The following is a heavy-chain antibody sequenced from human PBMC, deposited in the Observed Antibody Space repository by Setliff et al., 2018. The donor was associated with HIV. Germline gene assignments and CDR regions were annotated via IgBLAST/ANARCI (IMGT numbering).Heavy chain of an antibody. V-gene: IGHV3-7*03. J-gene: IGHJ4*02. CDR1: GFTFSRYW. CDR3: AKFLGIGRYFDY. Sequence: GGSLRLSCAASGFTFSRYWMTWVRQAPGKGLEWVANIKEDGSERYYGDSVKGRFTISRDNAKSSLYLQMSSLKVEDTAVYYCAKFLGIGRYFDYWGQGALVTVSS. D-gene: IGHD7-27*01. CDR2: IKEDGSER.